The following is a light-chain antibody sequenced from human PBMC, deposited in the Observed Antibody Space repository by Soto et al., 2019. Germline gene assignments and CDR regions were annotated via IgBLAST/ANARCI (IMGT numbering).Light chain of an antibody. CDR3: MQALQSHLT. CDR2: LGS. V-gene: IGKV2-28*01. CDR1: QSLLHSNGNTY. J-gene: IGKJ4*01. Sequence: DIVMTQSPLSLPVTPGEPASISCRSSQSLLHSNGNTYLDWYLQRPEQSPQLLIYLGSNRASGVPDRFSGSGSGTDFKLKINRVEAEDVGVYYCMQALQSHLTFGGGTKVEIK.